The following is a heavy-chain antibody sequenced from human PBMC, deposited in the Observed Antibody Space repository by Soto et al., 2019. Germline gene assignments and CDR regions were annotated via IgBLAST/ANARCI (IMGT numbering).Heavy chain of an antibody. CDR2: IYWTEEK. CDR3: APRYDYVWGSYRRINWFDP. J-gene: IGHJ5*02. Sequence: SGPTLVNPTPTLTLTCTFSGFSLSTSGVGVGCIRQPPGKALEWLALIYWTEEKRYSPSLKSRLTITKYTSKNQVVLTMTNMDPVDTATYYCAPRYDYVWGSYRRINWFDPWGQGTLVTVSS. V-gene: IGHV2-5*01. CDR1: GFSLSTSGVG. D-gene: IGHD3-16*02.